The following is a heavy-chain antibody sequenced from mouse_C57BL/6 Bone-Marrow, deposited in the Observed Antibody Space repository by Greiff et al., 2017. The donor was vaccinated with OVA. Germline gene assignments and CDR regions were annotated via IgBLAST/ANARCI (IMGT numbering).Heavy chain of an antibody. J-gene: IGHJ1*03. CDR1: GFTFSSYG. V-gene: IGHV5-6*02. CDR2: ISSGGSYT. Sequence: EVKLVESGGDLVKPGGSLKLSCAASGFTFSSYGMSWVRQTPDKRLEWVATISSGGSYTYYPASVKGRFTISRDNAKNTRYLQMSSLKSEDTDMYYGAREDYYGSSFYWDVDGWGTGTTVTVSS. D-gene: IGHD1-1*01. CDR3: AREDYYGSSFYWDVDG.